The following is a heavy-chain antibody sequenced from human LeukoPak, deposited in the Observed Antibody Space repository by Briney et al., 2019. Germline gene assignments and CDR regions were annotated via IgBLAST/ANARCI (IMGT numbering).Heavy chain of an antibody. CDR3: ARVGYSFGNDY. CDR1: GASISSYY. Sequence: PSETLSLTCTVSGASISSYYWSWIRQPPGKGLEWIGYIYYSGNTNYNPSLKSRVTISIDTSKNQFSLKLNSLTAADTAVYYCARVGYSFGNDYWGQGTPVTVSS. J-gene: IGHJ4*02. D-gene: IGHD5-18*01. V-gene: IGHV4-59*01. CDR2: IYYSGNT.